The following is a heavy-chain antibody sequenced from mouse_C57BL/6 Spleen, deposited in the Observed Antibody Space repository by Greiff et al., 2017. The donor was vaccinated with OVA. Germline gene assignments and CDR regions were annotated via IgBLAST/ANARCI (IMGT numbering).Heavy chain of an antibody. V-gene: IGHV5-4*01. D-gene: IGHD1-1*01. CDR3: AREGITTVEAFAY. CDR2: ISDGGSYT. CDR1: GFTFSSYA. Sequence: EVQGVESGGGLVKPGGSLKLSCAASGFTFSSYAMSWVRQTPEKRLEWVATISDGGSYTYYPDNVKGRFTISRDNAKNNLYLQMSHLKSEDTAMYYCAREGITTVEAFAYWGQGTLVTVSA. J-gene: IGHJ3*01.